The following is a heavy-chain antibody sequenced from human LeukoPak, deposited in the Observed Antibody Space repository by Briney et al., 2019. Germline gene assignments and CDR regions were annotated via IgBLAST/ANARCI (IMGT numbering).Heavy chain of an antibody. CDR2: IYSSGSA. J-gene: IGHJ4*02. CDR3: ARLRGYSYGYCDY. Sequence: SETLSLTCTVSGGSISSSGYYWGWIRQSPGKGLEWIGSIYSSGSAYFSPSLKSRVTISVDTSKNQFSLKVSSVTAADTAVYYCARLRGYSYGYCDYWGQGTLVTVSS. CDR1: GGSISSSGYY. V-gene: IGHV4-39*01. D-gene: IGHD5-18*01.